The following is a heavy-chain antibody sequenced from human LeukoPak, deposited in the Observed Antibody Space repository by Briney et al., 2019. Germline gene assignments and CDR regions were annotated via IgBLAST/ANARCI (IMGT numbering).Heavy chain of an antibody. CDR2: IIPIFGTA. CDR1: GGTFSSYA. J-gene: IGHJ4*02. CDR3: ARGHSSGSYLYYFDY. Sequence: ASVKVSCKASGGTFSSYAISWVRQAPGQGLEWMGGIIPIFGTANYAQKFQGRVTITTDESTSTAYMELSSLRSEDTAVYYCARGHSSGSYLYYFDYWGQGTLVTVSS. D-gene: IGHD1-26*01. V-gene: IGHV1-69*05.